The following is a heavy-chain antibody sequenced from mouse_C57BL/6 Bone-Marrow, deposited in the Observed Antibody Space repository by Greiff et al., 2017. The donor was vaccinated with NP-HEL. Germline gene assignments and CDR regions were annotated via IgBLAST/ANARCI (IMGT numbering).Heavy chain of an antibody. Sequence: EVNLVESGGGLVKPGGSLKLSCAASGFTFSDYGMHWVRQAPEKGLEWVAYISSGSSTIYYADTVKGRFTISRDNAKNTLFLQMTSLRSEDTAMYYCARRRYSNWFAYWGQGTLVTVSA. CDR1: GFTFSDYG. V-gene: IGHV5-17*01. CDR2: ISSGSSTI. J-gene: IGHJ3*01. CDR3: ARRRYSNWFAY. D-gene: IGHD2-5*01.